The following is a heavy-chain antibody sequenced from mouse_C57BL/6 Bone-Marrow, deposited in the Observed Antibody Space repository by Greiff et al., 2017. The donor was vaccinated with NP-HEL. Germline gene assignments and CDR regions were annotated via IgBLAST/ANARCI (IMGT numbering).Heavy chain of an antibody. V-gene: IGHV1-64*01. J-gene: IGHJ2*01. D-gene: IGHD2-2*01. CDR2: IHPNSGST. Sequence: QVQLKESGAELAKPGASVKLSCKASGYTFTSYWMHWVKQRPGQGLEWIGMIHPNSGSTNYNEKFKSKATLTVDKSSSTAYMQLSSLTSEDSAVYYCARRTMVYYFDYWGQGTTLTVSS. CDR3: ARRTMVYYFDY. CDR1: GYTFTSYW.